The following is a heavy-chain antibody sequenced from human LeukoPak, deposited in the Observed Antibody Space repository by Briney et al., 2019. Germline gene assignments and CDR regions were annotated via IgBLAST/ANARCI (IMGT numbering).Heavy chain of an antibody. CDR1: XXSIXXXTYY. Sequence: XXSIXXXTYYWAWIRQPPGKGLEWIGNIYYSGSTYYSPSFKSRVTISVDTSKNQFSLKMTSVTAAETAVYFXXXLVDPGWFDPWGQGTLVSVSS. J-gene: IGHJ5*02. V-gene: IGHV4-39*01. CDR3: XXLVDPGWFDP. D-gene: IGHD2-15*01. CDR2: IYYSGST.